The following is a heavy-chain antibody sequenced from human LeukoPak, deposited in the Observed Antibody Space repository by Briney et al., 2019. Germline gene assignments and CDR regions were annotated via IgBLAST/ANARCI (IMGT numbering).Heavy chain of an antibody. CDR3: TTYEEGSYYFDY. D-gene: IGHD1-26*01. J-gene: IGHJ4*02. V-gene: IGHV3-15*01. Sequence: GGSLRLSCAASGFTFSNAWMSWVRQAPGKGLEWVGRIKSKTDGGTTDYAAPVKGRFTISRDDSKNTLYLQMNSLKTEDTAVYYCTTYEEGSYYFDYWGQGTLVTVSS. CDR1: GFTFSNAW. CDR2: IKSKTDGGTT.